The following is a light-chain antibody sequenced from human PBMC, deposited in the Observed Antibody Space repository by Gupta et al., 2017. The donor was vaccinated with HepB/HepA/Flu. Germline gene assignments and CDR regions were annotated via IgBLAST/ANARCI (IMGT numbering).Light chain of an antibody. CDR2: QDS. CDR1: TLGDKY. V-gene: IGLV3-1*01. J-gene: IGLJ2*01. CDR3: QAWDSSTVV. Sequence: SYELTQPPSVSVSPGQTASITCSGDTLGDKYACWYQQKPGQSPVLVIYQDSKRPSGIPERFSGSNSGNTATLTISGTQARDEADYCCQAWDSSTVVFGGGTKLTVL.